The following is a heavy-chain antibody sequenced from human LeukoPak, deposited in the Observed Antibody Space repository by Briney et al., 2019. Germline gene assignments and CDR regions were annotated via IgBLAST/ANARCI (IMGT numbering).Heavy chain of an antibody. CDR1: GGSFSGHS. CDR2: VIHGGST. J-gene: IGHJ3*02. CDR3: ASKSPAVWSDDAFDI. V-gene: IGHV4-34*12. D-gene: IGHD2-21*01. Sequence: SETLSLTCAVYGGSFSGHSWSWIRQPPGKGLEWIGEVIHGGSTNYNPSLKSRVTISVDTSKNQFSLKLSSVTAADMAVYYCASKSPAVWSDDAFDIWGQGTMVTVSS.